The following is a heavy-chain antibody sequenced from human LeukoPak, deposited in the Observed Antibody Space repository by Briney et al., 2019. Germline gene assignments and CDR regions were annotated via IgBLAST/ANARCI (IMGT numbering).Heavy chain of an antibody. CDR2: IYYNGNT. Sequence: SETLSLTCTVSDASFSSFGYYWGWVRQPPGKGLEWIGNIYYNGNTYCNPSLKSRVTISVDTSKNHFSLKLSSVTAADTAVYYCATLRDSSGSYGDYFDYWGQGTLVTVSS. V-gene: IGHV4-39*02. CDR1: DASFSSFGYY. CDR3: ATLRDSSGSYGDYFDY. J-gene: IGHJ4*02. D-gene: IGHD3-22*01.